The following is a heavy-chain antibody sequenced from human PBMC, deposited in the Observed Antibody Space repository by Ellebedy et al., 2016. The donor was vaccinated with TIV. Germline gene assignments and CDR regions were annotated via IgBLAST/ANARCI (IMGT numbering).Heavy chain of an antibody. CDR2: ISSSGSTI. Sequence: PGGSLRLSCAASGFTFSDYYMSWIRQAPGKGLEWVSYISSSGSTIYYADSVKGRFTISRDNAKNSLYLQMNSLRAEDTALYYCASRTRGDYPYFDFWGQGTLVTVSS. J-gene: IGHJ4*02. CDR1: GFTFSDYY. CDR3: ASRTRGDYPYFDF. D-gene: IGHD4-17*01. V-gene: IGHV3-11*01.